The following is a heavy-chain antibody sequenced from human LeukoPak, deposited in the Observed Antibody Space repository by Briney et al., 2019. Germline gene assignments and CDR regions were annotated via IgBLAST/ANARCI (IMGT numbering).Heavy chain of an antibody. D-gene: IGHD3-10*01. CDR2: ISSSSSTI. CDR1: GFTFSSYI. V-gene: IGHV3-48*02. J-gene: IGHJ4*02. Sequence: QPGGSLRLSCAASGFTFSSYIMNWVRQAPGKGLEWGSYISSSSSTIYYADSVKGRFTISRDNAKNSLYLQMNSLRDEDTAVYYCARKYMVRGVIITAFDYWGQGTLVTVSS. CDR3: ARKYMVRGVIITAFDY.